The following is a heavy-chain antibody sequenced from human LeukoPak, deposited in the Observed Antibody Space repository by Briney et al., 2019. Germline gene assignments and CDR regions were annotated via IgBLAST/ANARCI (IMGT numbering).Heavy chain of an antibody. D-gene: IGHD2-8*01. Sequence: SETLSLTCTVSGGSISSYSWSWIRQPAGKGREWIGRIYTSGSTNYTPSLKSRVTMSVDTSKNQFSLKLSSVTAADTALYYCAREGPVDLVYAMDVWGKGTTVTVSS. J-gene: IGHJ6*04. CDR1: GGSISSYS. CDR2: IYTSGST. V-gene: IGHV4-4*07. CDR3: AREGPVDLVYAMDV.